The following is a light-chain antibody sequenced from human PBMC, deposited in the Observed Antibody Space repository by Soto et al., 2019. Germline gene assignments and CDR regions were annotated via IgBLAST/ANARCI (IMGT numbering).Light chain of an antibody. V-gene: IGKV3D-15*01. J-gene: IGKJ4*01. Sequence: ERVMTQSPATLSVSPGERATLSCRASQSISSNLAWYQQKPGQAPRLLIYDASTRATGIPARFSGSGSGTEFTLTISSLQSEDLAVYFCQQYNNWPHTFGGGTKVEIK. CDR2: DAS. CDR3: QQYNNWPHT. CDR1: QSISSN.